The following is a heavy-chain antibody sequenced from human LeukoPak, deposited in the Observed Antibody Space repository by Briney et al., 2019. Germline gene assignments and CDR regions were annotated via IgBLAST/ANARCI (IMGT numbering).Heavy chain of an antibody. Sequence: GGSLRLSCAASGFTFSSYNMTWVRQAPGKGLEWVSSISSSSSYIYYADSVKGRFTISRDNAKNSLYLQMNSLRAEDTAVYYCARGVPKTSYYYYYMDVWGKGTTVTVSS. CDR2: ISSSSSYI. CDR3: ARGVPKTSYYYYYMDV. J-gene: IGHJ6*03. V-gene: IGHV3-21*01. D-gene: IGHD4-11*01. CDR1: GFTFSSYN.